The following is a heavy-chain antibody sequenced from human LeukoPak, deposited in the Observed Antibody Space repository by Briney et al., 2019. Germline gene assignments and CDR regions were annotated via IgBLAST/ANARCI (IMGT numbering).Heavy chain of an antibody. J-gene: IGHJ4*02. CDR1: GFTFSDYW. V-gene: IGHV3-74*01. CDR3: ARDLSYSLEY. D-gene: IGHD3-10*01. Sequence: GGSLRPSCAASGFTFSDYWMHWVRQAPGKGLVWVSRIKGDGSSTTYADSVKGRFTISRDNAKNTLYLQMNSLRAEDTAVYYCARDLSYSLEYWGQGTLVTVSS. CDR2: IKGDGSST.